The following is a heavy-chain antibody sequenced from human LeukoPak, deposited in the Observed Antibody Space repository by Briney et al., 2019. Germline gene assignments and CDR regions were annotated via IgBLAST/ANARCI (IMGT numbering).Heavy chain of an antibody. V-gene: IGHV4-30-2*01. D-gene: IGHD3-3*01. CDR3: ARDKIRLAGAFDI. CDR2: IYHSGST. J-gene: IGHJ3*02. CDR1: GGSISSGGYY. Sequence: SQTLSLTCTVSGGSISSGGYYWSWIRQPPGKGLEWIGYIYHSGSTYYNPSLKSRVTISVDRSKNQFSLKLSSVTAADTAVYYCARDKIRLAGAFDIWGQGTMVTVSS.